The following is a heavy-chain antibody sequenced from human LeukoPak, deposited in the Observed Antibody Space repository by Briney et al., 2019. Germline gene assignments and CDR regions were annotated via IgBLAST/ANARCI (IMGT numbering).Heavy chain of an antibody. Sequence: ASVKVSCKASGYTFTSYAMNWVRQAPGQGLEWMGWINTNTGNPTYAQGFTGRFVFSLDTSVSTAYLQISSLKAEDTAVYYCAREGVTTEGRAFYFDYWGQGTLVTVSS. CDR1: GYTFTSYA. CDR2: INTNTGNP. J-gene: IGHJ4*02. CDR3: AREGVTTEGRAFYFDY. D-gene: IGHD4-17*01. V-gene: IGHV7-4-1*02.